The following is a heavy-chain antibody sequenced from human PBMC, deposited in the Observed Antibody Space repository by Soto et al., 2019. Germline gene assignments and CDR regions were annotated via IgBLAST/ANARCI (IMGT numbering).Heavy chain of an antibody. CDR2: MNPGSGDT. Sequence: ASVKVSCKASGYIFTNNDVSWVRQATGQGLEWMGWMNPGSGDTGYAQKFQGRVTMTRDISIATAYMELSSLRSEDTAVYYCASGLFRMWPDTYTGYSSSWYYFDYWG. J-gene: IGHJ4*01. CDR3: ASGLFRMWPDTYTGYSSSWYYFDY. CDR1: GYIFTNND. V-gene: IGHV1-8*01. D-gene: IGHD6-13*01.